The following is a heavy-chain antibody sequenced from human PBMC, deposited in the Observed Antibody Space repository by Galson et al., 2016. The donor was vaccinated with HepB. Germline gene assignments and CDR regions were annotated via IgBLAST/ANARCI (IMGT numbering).Heavy chain of an antibody. CDR1: GGTFGSYA. D-gene: IGHD5-24*01. CDR2: IIPISGTT. J-gene: IGHJ5*02. CDR3: AREGPRVASIRRWGWFDP. Sequence: SVKVSCKASGGTFGSYAISWLRQAPGQGLEWMGGIIPISGTTHYAQKFRGRVTITADKSTNTAFMELSSLRSEDSAVYYCAREGPRVASIRRWGWFDPWGQGTLVTVSS. V-gene: IGHV1-69*06.